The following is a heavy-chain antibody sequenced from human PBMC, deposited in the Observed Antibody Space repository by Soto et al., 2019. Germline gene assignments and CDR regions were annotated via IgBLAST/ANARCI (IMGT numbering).Heavy chain of an antibody. D-gene: IGHD6-19*01. CDR3: ARTCIAVAGTKGKADCNYYYGMDV. CDR2: INPNSGGT. J-gene: IGHJ6*02. Sequence: ASVKVSCKASGYTFTGYYMHWVRQAPGQGLEWMGWINPNSGGTNYAQKFQGRVTMTRDTSISTAYMELSRLRSDDTAVYYCARTCIAVAGTKGKADCNYYYGMDVWGQGTTVTVSS. V-gene: IGHV1-2*02. CDR1: GYTFTGYY.